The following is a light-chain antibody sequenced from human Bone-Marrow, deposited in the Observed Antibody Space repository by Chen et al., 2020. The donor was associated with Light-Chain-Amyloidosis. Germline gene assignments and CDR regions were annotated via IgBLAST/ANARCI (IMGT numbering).Light chain of an antibody. Sequence: SYVLTQPYSVSEAPGQTATIACGGNNIGSTSVHWYQQTPGQAPLLVVYDDSDRPSGIPERLSGSNSGNTATLTISRVEAGDEADYYCQVWDRSSDRPVFGGGTKLTVL. V-gene: IGLV3-21*02. CDR1: NIGSTS. J-gene: IGLJ3*02. CDR2: DDS. CDR3: QVWDRSSDRPV.